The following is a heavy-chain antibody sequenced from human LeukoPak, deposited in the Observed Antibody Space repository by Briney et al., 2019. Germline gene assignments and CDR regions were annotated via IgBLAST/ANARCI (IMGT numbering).Heavy chain of an antibody. CDR2: ISGSSSYI. J-gene: IGHJ4*02. Sequence: GGSLRLSCAASGFTFSSYSMNWVRQAPGKGLEWVSSISGSSSYIYYADSVKGRFTISRDNSKSTLYLQMSSLTIEDTAIYYCARRGYTWFLDYWGQGTLVTVSS. CDR3: ARRGYTWFLDY. CDR1: GFTFSSYS. V-gene: IGHV3-21*01. D-gene: IGHD5-24*01.